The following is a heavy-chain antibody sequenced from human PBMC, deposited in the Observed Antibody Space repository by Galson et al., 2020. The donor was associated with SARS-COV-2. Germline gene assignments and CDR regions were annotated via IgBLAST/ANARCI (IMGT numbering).Heavy chain of an antibody. CDR1: GGSISSYY. J-gene: IGHJ4*02. CDR3: ARVVQGGTPWPFDY. Sequence: ETSETLSLTCTVSGGSISSYYWSWIRQPPGKGLEWIGYIYYSGSTNYNPSLKSRVTISVDTSKNQFSLKLSSVTAADTAVYYCARVVQGGTPWPFDYWGQGTLVTVSS. V-gene: IGHV4-59*01. CDR2: IYYSGST. D-gene: IGHD1-1*01.